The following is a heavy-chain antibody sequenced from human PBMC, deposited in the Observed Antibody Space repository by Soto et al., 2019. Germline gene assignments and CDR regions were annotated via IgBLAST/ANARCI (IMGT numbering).Heavy chain of an antibody. Sequence: GASVKVSCKASGYTFTSYAMHWVRQAPGQRLERMGWINAGNGNTKYSQKFQGRVTITRDTSASTAYMELSSLRSEDTAVYYCARDMGNIVVVPADMIYFQHWGQGTLVTGSS. D-gene: IGHD2-2*01. V-gene: IGHV1-3*01. CDR1: GYTFTSYA. J-gene: IGHJ1*01. CDR2: INAGNGNT. CDR3: ARDMGNIVVVPADMIYFQH.